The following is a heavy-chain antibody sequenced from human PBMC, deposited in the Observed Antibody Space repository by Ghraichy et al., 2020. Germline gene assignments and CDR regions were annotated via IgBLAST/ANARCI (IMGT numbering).Heavy chain of an antibody. D-gene: IGHD2-2*01. CDR3: ARDGCSSTSCPMSSYYGMDV. Sequence: GGSLRLSCAASGFTFSSYGMHWVRQAPGKGLEWVAVIWYDGSNKYYADSVKGRFTISRDNSKNTLYLQMNSLRAEDTAVYYCARDGCSSTSCPMSSYYGMDVWGQGTTVTVSS. V-gene: IGHV3-33*01. CDR1: GFTFSSYG. J-gene: IGHJ6*02. CDR2: IWYDGSNK.